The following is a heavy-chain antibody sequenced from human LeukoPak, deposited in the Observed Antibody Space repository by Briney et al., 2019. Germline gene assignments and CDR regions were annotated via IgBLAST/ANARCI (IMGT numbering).Heavy chain of an antibody. J-gene: IGHJ4*02. Sequence: SETLSLTCTVSGGSITNYYWSWIRQPPGEGLKWIGHVYYSGSTNYNPSLKSRITISVDTSKNQFSLKLSSVTAADTAVYYCARAVGATSNVDYWGQGTLVTVSS. D-gene: IGHD1-26*01. V-gene: IGHV4-59*01. CDR2: VYYSGST. CDR1: GGSITNYY. CDR3: ARAVGATSNVDY.